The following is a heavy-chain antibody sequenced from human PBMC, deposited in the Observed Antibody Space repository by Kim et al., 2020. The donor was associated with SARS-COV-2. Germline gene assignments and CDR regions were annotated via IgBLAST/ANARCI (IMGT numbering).Heavy chain of an antibody. CDR3: ARSGECGGGCYSP. Sequence: YADSVKGRFTISRDNAKNSLYLQMNSLRDEVTAVYYCARSGECGGGCYSPWGQGTLVTVSS. D-gene: IGHD2-21*02. J-gene: IGHJ5*02. V-gene: IGHV3-48*02.